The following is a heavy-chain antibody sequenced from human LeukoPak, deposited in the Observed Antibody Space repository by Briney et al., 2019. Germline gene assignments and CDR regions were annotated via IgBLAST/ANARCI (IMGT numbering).Heavy chain of an antibody. D-gene: IGHD2-15*01. CDR1: GFTFSSYE. J-gene: IGHJ4*02. CDR2: ISSSGSTI. CDR3: ARNGVRSGGSCFIY. V-gene: IGHV3-48*03. Sequence: PGGSLRLSCAASGFTFSSYEMNWVRQAPGKGLEWVSYISSSGSTIYYADSVKGRFTISRDNAKNSLYLQMNSLRAEDTAVYYCARNGVRSGGSCFIYWGQGTLVTVSS.